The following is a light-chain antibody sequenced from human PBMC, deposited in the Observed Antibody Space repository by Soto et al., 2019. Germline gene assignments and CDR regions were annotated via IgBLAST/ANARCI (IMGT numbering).Light chain of an antibody. CDR3: QQYGSSGT. CDR2: GAS. CDR1: QGISSY. V-gene: IGKV1-8*01. Sequence: AIRMTQSTSSFSPSTGDRGTITFRASQGISSYLAWYQQKPGKAPKLLIYGASNRATGIPDRFSGSGSGTDFTLTISRLEPEDFAVYYCQQYGSSGTFGQGTKV. J-gene: IGKJ1*01.